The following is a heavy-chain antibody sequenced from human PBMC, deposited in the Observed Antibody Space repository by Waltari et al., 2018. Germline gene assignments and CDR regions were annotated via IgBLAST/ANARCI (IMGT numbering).Heavy chain of an antibody. CDR2: ISPKSGGA. CDR3: VRNVAGTRIDQFEY. D-gene: IGHD6-19*01. J-gene: IGHJ4*02. Sequence: QVQMTQTGAELRKPGASVKISCKASGYTFTDYYLHWVRQAPGQRLEWMGWISPKSGGANYAPKFQDRVTMTRDTSSNTAYLDLGSLTSDDTALYVCVRNVAGTRIDQFEYWGQGTLVTVSS. CDR1: GYTFTDYY. V-gene: IGHV1-2*02.